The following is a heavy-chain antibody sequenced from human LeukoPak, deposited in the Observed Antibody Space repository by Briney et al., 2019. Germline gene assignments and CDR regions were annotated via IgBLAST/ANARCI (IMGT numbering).Heavy chain of an antibody. V-gene: IGHV3-21*01. J-gene: IGHJ4*02. D-gene: IGHD3-22*01. Sequence: GGSLRLSCAASGFTFSSYSMNWVRQAPGKGLEWVSFITSSSNYIYYADSVKGRFTISRDNAKNSLFLQMNSLRAEDTAVYYCARGPSPRSHKFDYYDNSDHEELGFDSWGQGTLVTVSS. CDR1: GFTFSSYS. CDR3: ARGPSPRSHKFDYYDNSDHEELGFDS. CDR2: ITSSSNYI.